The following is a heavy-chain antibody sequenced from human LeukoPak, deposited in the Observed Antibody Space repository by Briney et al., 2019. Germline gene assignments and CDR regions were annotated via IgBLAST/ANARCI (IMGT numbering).Heavy chain of an antibody. V-gene: IGHV4-34*01. CDR2: INHSGST. D-gene: IGHD3-3*01. CDR3: ARGRVTYYDFWSGYSRTHYFDY. Sequence: PSETLSLTCAVYGGSFSGYYWSWIRQPPGKGLEWIGEINHSGSTNYNPSLKSRVTISVDTSKSQFSLKLSSVTAADTAVYYCARGRVTYYDFWSGYSRTHYFDYWGQGTLVTVSS. J-gene: IGHJ4*02. CDR1: GGSFSGYY.